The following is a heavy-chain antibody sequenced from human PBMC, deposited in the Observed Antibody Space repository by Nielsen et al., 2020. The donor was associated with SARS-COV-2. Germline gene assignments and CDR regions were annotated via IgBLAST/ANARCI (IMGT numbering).Heavy chain of an antibody. CDR1: GGSISSGNYY. D-gene: IGHD1-26*01. CDR3: ARGRFWSFGNAFDF. J-gene: IGHJ4*02. Sequence: SETLSLTCTVSGGSISSGNYYWTWIRQRPGKDLEYIGYTCYSGDTYYNPSLTSRLTISVDTSNYHFSLTLKSVTAADTALYYCARGRFWSFGNAFDFWGQGILVTVSS. V-gene: IGHV4-31*03. CDR2: TCYSGDT.